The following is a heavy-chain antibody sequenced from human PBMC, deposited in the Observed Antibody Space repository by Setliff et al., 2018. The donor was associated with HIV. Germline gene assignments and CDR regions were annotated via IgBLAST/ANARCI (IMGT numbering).Heavy chain of an antibody. D-gene: IGHD2-15*01. J-gene: IGHJ6*03. CDR1: GYIFMDYD. Sequence: ASVKVSCKASGYIFMDYDINWVRQATGQRLEWMGWMNPNSGNTGYAQTFQGRLTITWNTSISTAYMELGSLGFDDTAVYFCARTRSGGSSVYYYYYMDVWGQGTAVTVSS. CDR3: ARTRSGGSSVYYYYYMDV. CDR2: MNPNSGNT. V-gene: IGHV1-8*03.